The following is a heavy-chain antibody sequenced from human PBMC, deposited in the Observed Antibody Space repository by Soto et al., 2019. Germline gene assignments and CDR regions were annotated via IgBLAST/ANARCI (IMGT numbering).Heavy chain of an antibody. J-gene: IGHJ5*02. CDR2: IYSGGST. CDR1: GFTVSSNY. CDR3: ARGLGGGLDP. V-gene: IGHV3-66*01. D-gene: IGHD3-16*01. Sequence: EVQLVESGGGLVQPGGSLRLSCAASGFTVSSNYMSWVRQAPGKGLEWVSVIYSGGSTYYADSVKGRFTISRDNSKNPMDLQMNRPRGEGTAGYYCARGLGGGLDPWGQGTLVHVSS.